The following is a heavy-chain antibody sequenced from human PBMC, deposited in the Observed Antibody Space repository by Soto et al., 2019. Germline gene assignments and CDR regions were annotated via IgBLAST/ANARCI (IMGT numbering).Heavy chain of an antibody. CDR2: IYHSGST. CDR1: SGSISSSNW. D-gene: IGHD2-15*01. Sequence: PSETLSLTCAVSSGSISSSNWWSWVRQPPGKGLEWIGEIYHSGSTNYNPSLKSRVTISVDKSKNQFSLKLSSVTAADTAVYYCAKPHIVVVVAFDYWGQGTLVTVSS. J-gene: IGHJ4*02. CDR3: AKPHIVVVVAFDY. V-gene: IGHV4-4*02.